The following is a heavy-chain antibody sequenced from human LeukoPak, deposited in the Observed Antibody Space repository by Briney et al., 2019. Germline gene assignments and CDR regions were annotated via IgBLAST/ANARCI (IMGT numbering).Heavy chain of an antibody. CDR2: IIPIFGTA. J-gene: IGHJ4*02. Sequence: SVKVSCKASGVTFSSYAISWVRQAPGQGLEWMGGIIPIFGTANYAQKFQGRVTITADESTGTAYMELSSLRSEDTAVYYCAREIAVAGSLDYWGQGTLVTVSS. V-gene: IGHV1-69*13. CDR1: GVTFSSYA. D-gene: IGHD6-19*01. CDR3: AREIAVAGSLDY.